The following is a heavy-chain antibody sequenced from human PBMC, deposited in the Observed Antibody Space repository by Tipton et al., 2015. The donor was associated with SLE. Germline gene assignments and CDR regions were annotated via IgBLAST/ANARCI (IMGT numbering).Heavy chain of an antibody. CDR3: ARGVVVVAATYPYYFDY. CDR1: GGSISSYY. Sequence: TLSLTCTVSGGSISSYYWSWIRQPPGKGLEWIGHIYTSGSTKYNPSLKSRVTISVDTSKNQFSLKLSSVTAADTAVYYCARGVVVVAATYPYYFDYWGQGTLVTVSS. D-gene: IGHD2-15*01. J-gene: IGHJ4*02. CDR2: IYTSGST. V-gene: IGHV4-4*08.